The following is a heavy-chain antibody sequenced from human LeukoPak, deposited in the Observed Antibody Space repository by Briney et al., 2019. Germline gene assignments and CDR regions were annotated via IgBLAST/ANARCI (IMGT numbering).Heavy chain of an antibody. CDR3: ARVEGYDSSGYLGAFDI. CDR1: GYTFTGYY. CDR2: INPNSGGT. Sequence: ASVKVSCKASGYTFTGYYMHWVRQAPGQGLEWMGWINPNSGGTNYAQKFQGRVTITRDTSISTAYMELSRLRSDDSAVYYCARVEGYDSSGYLGAFDIWGQGTMVTVSS. D-gene: IGHD3-22*01. V-gene: IGHV1-2*02. J-gene: IGHJ3*02.